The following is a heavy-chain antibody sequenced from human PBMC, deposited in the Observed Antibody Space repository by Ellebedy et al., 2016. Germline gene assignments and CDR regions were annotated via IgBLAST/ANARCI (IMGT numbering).Heavy chain of an antibody. CDR2: VFYGGST. D-gene: IGHD6-6*01. Sequence: GSLRLSXTVSGGSISSYYWNWIRQSPGKGLEWIGYVFYGGSTKYNPSLRSRVTISLDTSKNQFSLKVTSVAAADTAVYYCARDVSLYSSSPSFDFWGQGTLVTVSS. J-gene: IGHJ4*02. CDR3: ARDVSLYSSSPSFDF. V-gene: IGHV4-59*01. CDR1: GGSISSYY.